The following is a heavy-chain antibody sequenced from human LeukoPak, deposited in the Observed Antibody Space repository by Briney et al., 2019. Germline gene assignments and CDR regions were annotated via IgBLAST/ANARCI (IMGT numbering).Heavy chain of an antibody. D-gene: IGHD3-10*01. CDR3: ANKNDYYGSVHFDY. Sequence: SETLSLTCTVSGGSISSSNWWSWLRQPTGKGLQWIGEIYHTGSTNYNPSLKSRVTISVDKSKNQFSLKLSSVTAADTAVYYCANKNDYYGSVHFDYWGQGTLVTVSS. V-gene: IGHV4-4*02. J-gene: IGHJ4*02. CDR1: GGSISSSNW. CDR2: IYHTGST.